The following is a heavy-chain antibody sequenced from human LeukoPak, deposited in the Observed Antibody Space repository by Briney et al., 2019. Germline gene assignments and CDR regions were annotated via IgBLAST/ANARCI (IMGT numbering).Heavy chain of an antibody. D-gene: IGHD3-22*01. CDR1: GYTFTGYY. CDR2: IIPIFGTA. Sequence: SVKVSCKASGYTFTGYYMHWVRQAPGQGLEWMGGIIPIFGTANYAQKFQGRVTITTDESTSTAYMELSSLRSEDTAVYYCARDSYDSSGYYRSHFDYWGQGTLVTVSS. CDR3: ARDSYDSSGYYRSHFDY. J-gene: IGHJ4*02. V-gene: IGHV1-69*05.